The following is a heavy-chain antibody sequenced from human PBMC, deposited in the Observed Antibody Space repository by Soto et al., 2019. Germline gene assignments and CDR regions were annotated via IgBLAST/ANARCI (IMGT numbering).Heavy chain of an antibody. CDR2: MSYDGSNE. Sequence: QVQLVESRGGMVQPGRSLRLSCAASGFTFSHYAMHWVRQAPGKGLEWVALMSYDGSNEYYADSVKGRFTISRDNSKNTLYLQMNSLRAEDTAVYYCAKDGSHNFDYWGQGTLVTVSS. CDR3: AKDGSHNFDY. CDR1: GFTFSHYA. J-gene: IGHJ4*02. D-gene: IGHD1-26*01. V-gene: IGHV3-30*18.